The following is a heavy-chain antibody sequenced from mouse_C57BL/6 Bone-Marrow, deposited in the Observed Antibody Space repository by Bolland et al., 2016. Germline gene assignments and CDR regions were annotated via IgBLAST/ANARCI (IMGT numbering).Heavy chain of an antibody. CDR2: PGDGDT. V-gene: IGHV1-80*01. D-gene: IGHD4-1*01. J-gene: IGHJ2*01. CDR3: ARDWGYYFDY. Sequence: PGDGDTNYNGKFKGKATLTADKSSSTAYMQLSSLTSDDSAVYFCARDWGYYFDYWGQGTT.